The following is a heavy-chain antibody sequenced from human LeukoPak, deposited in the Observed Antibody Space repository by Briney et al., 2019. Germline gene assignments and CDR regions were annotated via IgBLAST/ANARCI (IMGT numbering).Heavy chain of an antibody. CDR3: ARDEYASSPGYFDY. CDR1: GFTLSSYS. CDR2: ISSSGSYI. D-gene: IGHD6-6*01. V-gene: IGHV3-21*01. Sequence: GGSLRLSCAASGFTLSSYSMNWVRQAPGKVLERVSCISSSGSYIYSADSVKGTFTISRDNAKNSLYLQMNNLRAEDTAVYYCARDEYASSPGYFDYWGQGTLLTVSS. J-gene: IGHJ4*02.